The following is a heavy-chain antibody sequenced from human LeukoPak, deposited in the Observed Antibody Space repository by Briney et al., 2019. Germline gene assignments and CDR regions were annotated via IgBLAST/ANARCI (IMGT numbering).Heavy chain of an antibody. CDR1: GGSISSYY. D-gene: IGHD3-10*01. Sequence: SETLSLTCTVSGGSISSYYWSWIRQPPGKGLEWIGYIYYSGSTNYNPSLKSRVTISVDTSKNQFSPKLSSVTAADTAVYYCARDLYGSGSTSSWGQGTLVTVSS. CDR2: IYYSGST. CDR3: ARDLYGSGSTSS. J-gene: IGHJ4*02. V-gene: IGHV4-59*01.